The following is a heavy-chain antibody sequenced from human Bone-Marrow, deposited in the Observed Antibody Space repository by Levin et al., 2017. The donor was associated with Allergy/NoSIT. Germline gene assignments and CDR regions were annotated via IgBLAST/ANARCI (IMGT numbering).Heavy chain of an antibody. Sequence: SETLSLTCSVSGVPTRSNSHYWTWIRQSPGEGPEWIGSVYYNGDTYYSPSLRSRVSISVDTSKNLFSLDLHSVTAADTSMYYCAFMFTTRFFFETWGQGMLVTVSS. CDR1: GVPTRSNSHY. J-gene: IGHJ5*02. CDR2: VYYNGDT. V-gene: IGHV4-39*01. CDR3: AFMFTTRFFFET. D-gene: IGHD3-10*02.